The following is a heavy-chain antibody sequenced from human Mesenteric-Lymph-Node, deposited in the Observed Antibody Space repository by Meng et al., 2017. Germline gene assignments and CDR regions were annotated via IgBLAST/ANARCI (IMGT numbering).Heavy chain of an antibody. D-gene: IGHD6-13*01. Sequence: GESLKISCAASGFTFSSYAMHWVRQAPGKGLEWVAVISYDGSNKYYADSVKGRFTISRDNSKNTLYLQMNSLRAEDTAVYYCARDADPIIAAAGFVYYYGMDVWGQGTMVTVSS. CDR1: GFTFSSYA. V-gene: IGHV3-30*04. CDR2: ISYDGSNK. CDR3: ARDADPIIAAAGFVYYYGMDV. J-gene: IGHJ6*02.